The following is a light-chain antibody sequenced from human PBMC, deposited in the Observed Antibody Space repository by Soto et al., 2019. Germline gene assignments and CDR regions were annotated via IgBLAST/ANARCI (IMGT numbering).Light chain of an antibody. CDR3: SSYTTNSAPWV. CDR1: SSDVGGYDY. Sequence: QSALTQHASVSGSPGQSITISCTGTSSDVGGYDYVSWYQQEPGRAPKLMIYAVSNRPPGVSDRFSGSKSGNTASLTISGIQAEDEAHYYCSSYTTNSAPWVFGGGTKLTVL. J-gene: IGLJ3*02. CDR2: AVS. V-gene: IGLV2-14*01.